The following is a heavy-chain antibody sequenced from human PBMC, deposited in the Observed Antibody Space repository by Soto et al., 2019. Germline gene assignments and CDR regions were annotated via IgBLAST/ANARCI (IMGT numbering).Heavy chain of an antibody. D-gene: IGHD4-17*01. CDR3: AKLVYGGNSFARYYYYYGMDV. CDR2: ISGSGGST. J-gene: IGHJ6*02. Sequence: GGALRLSCAASGFTFSSYAMSWVRQAPGKGLEWVSAISGSGGSTYYADSLKGRFTISRDNSKNTLYLQMNSLRAEDTAVYYCAKLVYGGNSFARYYYYYGMDVWGQGTTVPVSS. CDR1: GFTFSSYA. V-gene: IGHV3-23*01.